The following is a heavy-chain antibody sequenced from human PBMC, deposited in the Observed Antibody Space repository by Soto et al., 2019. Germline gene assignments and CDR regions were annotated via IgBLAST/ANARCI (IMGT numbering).Heavy chain of an antibody. CDR3: ARVLDDDYVWGSYRYFDY. Sequence: ASVKVSCKASGYTFTSYDINWVRQATGQGLEWKRWMKPNSGNTGYSQKFQGRVTMTSNTSISTAYMELSSLRSEDTAVYYCARVLDDDYVWGSYRYFDYWGQGTLVTVSS. V-gene: IGHV1-8*01. J-gene: IGHJ4*02. CDR2: MKPNSGNT. CDR1: GYTFTSYD. D-gene: IGHD3-16*02.